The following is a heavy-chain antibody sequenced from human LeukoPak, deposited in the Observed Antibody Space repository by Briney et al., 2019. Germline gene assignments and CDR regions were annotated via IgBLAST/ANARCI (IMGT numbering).Heavy chain of an antibody. V-gene: IGHV4-59*01. Sequence: SETLSLTCSVSGGSISSYYWSWIWQPPGKGLEWIGYVYYSGSTNYNPSLKSRVTIAVDTSKNQFSLNLSSVTAADTAVYYCARGGKGDAFWITYYTIDYWGQGTLVTVSS. J-gene: IGHJ4*02. CDR3: ARGGKGDAFWITYYTIDY. CDR2: VYYSGST. D-gene: IGHD3-3*01. CDR1: GGSISSYY.